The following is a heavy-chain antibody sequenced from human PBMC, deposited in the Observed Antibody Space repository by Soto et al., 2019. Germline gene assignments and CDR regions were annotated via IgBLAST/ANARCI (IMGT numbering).Heavy chain of an antibody. Sequence: QVQLVESGGGVVQPGRSLRLSCAASGFTFSSYTMHWVRQAPGKGLEWVALLSYDGSYKYYADSVKGRFTISRDNPKNTLFLQVNRLGAEDLGFFYRGGQGYWGQGTLVTVSS. V-gene: IGHV3-30-3*01. J-gene: IGHJ4*02. CDR1: GFTFSSYT. CDR2: LSYDGSYK. D-gene: IGHD3-10*01. CDR3: GGQGY.